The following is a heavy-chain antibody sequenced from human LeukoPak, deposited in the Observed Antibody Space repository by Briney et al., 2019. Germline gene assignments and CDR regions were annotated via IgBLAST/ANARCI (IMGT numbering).Heavy chain of an antibody. CDR3: ARDSGAAGPDY. D-gene: IGHD6-13*01. CDR1: GGAFSSYA. Sequence: SVKVSCKASGGAFSSYAISWVRQAPGQGLEWMGGIIPVFGTANYAQKFQGRVTITADKSTSTAYMELSSLRSEDTAVYYCARDSGAAGPDYWGQGTLVTVSS. J-gene: IGHJ4*02. V-gene: IGHV1-69*06. CDR2: IIPVFGTA.